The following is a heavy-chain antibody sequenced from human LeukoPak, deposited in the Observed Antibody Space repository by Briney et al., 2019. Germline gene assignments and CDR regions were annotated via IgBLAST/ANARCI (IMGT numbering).Heavy chain of an antibody. D-gene: IGHD3-10*01. CDR1: GGSISSYY. J-gene: IGHJ4*02. CDR3: ARVEQLLWFGELLYYFDY. V-gene: IGHV4-59*08. CDR2: IYYSGST. Sequence: SETLSLTCTVSGGSISSYYWSWIRQPPGKGLEWIGYIYYSGSTNYNPSLKSRVTISVDTSKNQFSLKLSSVTAADTAVYYYARVEQLLWFGELLYYFDYWGQGTLVTVSS.